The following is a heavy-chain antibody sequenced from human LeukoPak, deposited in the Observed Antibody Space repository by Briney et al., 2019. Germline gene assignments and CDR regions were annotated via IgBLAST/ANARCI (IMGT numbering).Heavy chain of an antibody. CDR2: IYAGGRS. CDR3: ARGQYYDSSVYFDY. J-gene: IGHJ4*02. CDR1: NVSISSGSHY. Sequence: PSETLSLTCTVSNVSISSGSHYWNWIRQPAGKGLEWIGRIYAGGRSNYNPSLRSRVTISVDTSKNQFSLRLSSVTATDTGVYYCARGQYYDSSVYFDYWGQGTLVTVSS. D-gene: IGHD3-22*01. V-gene: IGHV4-61*02.